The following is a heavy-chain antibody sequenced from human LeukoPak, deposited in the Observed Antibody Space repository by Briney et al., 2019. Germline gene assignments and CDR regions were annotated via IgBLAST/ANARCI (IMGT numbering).Heavy chain of an antibody. Sequence: SETLSLTCTVSGGSISSYYWSWIRQPPGKGLEWIGYIYYSGSTNYNPSLKSRVTISVDTSKNQFSLKLSSVTAADTAVYYCASLLPRGYSYGILDYWGQGTLVTVSP. D-gene: IGHD5-18*01. CDR3: ASLLPRGYSYGILDY. V-gene: IGHV4-59*01. CDR2: IYYSGST. J-gene: IGHJ4*02. CDR1: GGSISSYY.